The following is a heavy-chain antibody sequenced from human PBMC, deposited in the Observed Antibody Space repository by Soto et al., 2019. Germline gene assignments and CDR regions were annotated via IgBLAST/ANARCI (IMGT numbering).Heavy chain of an antibody. V-gene: IGHV1-18*01. Sequence: ASVKVSCKASGYTFTSYGISWVRQAPGQGLEWMGWISAYNGNTNYAQKLQGRVTMTTDTSTSTAYMELRSLRSDDTAVYYCASGYCSSTSCSIDYWGQGTLVTVSS. CDR1: GYTFTSYG. CDR3: ASGYCSSTSCSIDY. J-gene: IGHJ4*02. D-gene: IGHD2-2*01. CDR2: ISAYNGNT.